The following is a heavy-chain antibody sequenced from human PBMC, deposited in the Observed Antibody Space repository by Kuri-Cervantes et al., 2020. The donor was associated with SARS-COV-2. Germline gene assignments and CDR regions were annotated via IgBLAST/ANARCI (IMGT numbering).Heavy chain of an antibody. Sequence: GGSLTLSWAPSGFTFSSYAMSWGPQAPGKGLEWSSAISGSGGSTYNAASVKGRFTISRDNSKNTLYLQMNSLGAEDTAVFYCAKDPFYDFWSGRYYDYWGQGTLVTVSS. J-gene: IGHJ4*02. V-gene: IGHV3-23*01. D-gene: IGHD3-3*01. CDR1: GFTFSSYA. CDR3: AKDPFYDFWSGRYYDY. CDR2: ISGSGGST.